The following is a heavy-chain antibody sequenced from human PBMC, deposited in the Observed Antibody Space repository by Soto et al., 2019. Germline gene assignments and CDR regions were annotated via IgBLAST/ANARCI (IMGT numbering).Heavy chain of an antibody. J-gene: IGHJ6*02. D-gene: IGHD1-1*01. CDR1: GYTFTSYD. CDR3: ARARQTAYYYYYGMDV. Sequence: QVQLVQSGAEVKKPGASVKVPCKASGYTFTSYDINWVRQATGQGLEWMGWMNPNSGNTGYAQKFQGRVTMTRNTSISTAYMELSSLRSEDTAVYYCARARQTAYYYYYGMDVWGQGTTVTVSS. V-gene: IGHV1-8*01. CDR2: MNPNSGNT.